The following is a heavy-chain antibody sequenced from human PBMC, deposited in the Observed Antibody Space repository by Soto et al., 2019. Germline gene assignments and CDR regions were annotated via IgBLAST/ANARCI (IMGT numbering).Heavy chain of an antibody. CDR1: GLTFSYAL. CDR3: TTDLWRIAVVVGSTGYFNP. CDR2: IKSKSDGGTT. Sequence: PGGSLRLSCAASGLTFSYALMSWVRQSPGKGLDWVGRIKSKSDGGTTEYAAPVRGRFTISRDDSKNTLYLQMNSLKTEDTAVYYCTTDLWRIAVVVGSTGYFNPWGQGTPVTVSS. D-gene: IGHD2-15*01. V-gene: IGHV3-15*01. J-gene: IGHJ5*02.